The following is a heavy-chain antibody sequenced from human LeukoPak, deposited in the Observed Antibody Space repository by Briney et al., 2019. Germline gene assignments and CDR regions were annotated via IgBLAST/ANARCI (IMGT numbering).Heavy chain of an antibody. V-gene: IGHV4-59*01. J-gene: IGHJ3*02. Sequence: PSETLSLTCTVSGGSISSYYWSWIRQPPGKGLEWIGYIYYSGSTNYNPSLKSRVTISVDTSKNQFSLKLSSVTAADTAVYYCARDLAYYDFWSGYHDAFDIWGQGTMVTVSS. CDR2: IYYSGST. CDR3: ARDLAYYDFWSGYHDAFDI. CDR1: GGSISSYY. D-gene: IGHD3-3*01.